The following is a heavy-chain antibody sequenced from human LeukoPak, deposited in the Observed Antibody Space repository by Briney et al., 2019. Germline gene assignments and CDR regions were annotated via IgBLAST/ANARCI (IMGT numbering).Heavy chain of an antibody. CDR2: IYPGDSDT. J-gene: IGHJ4*02. Sequence: HGESLKISCKGSGYSFTSYWIGWVRQMPGKGLEWMGIIYPGDSDTRYNPSFQGQVTISADKSISTAYLQWSSLKASDTAMYYCARPLIGYSSGWYVDDYWGQGTLVTVSS. CDR3: ARPLIGYSSGWYVDDY. V-gene: IGHV5-51*01. CDR1: GYSFTSYW. D-gene: IGHD6-19*01.